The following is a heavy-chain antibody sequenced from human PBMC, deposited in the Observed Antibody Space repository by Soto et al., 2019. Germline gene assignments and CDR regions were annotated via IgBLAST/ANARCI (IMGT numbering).Heavy chain of an antibody. CDR1: GFTFSSYG. J-gene: IGHJ4*02. Sequence: QVPLVESGGGVVQPGRSLRLSCAASGFTFSSYGMHWVRQAPGKGLEWVAVIWYDGSNKYYADSVKGRFTISRDNSKNTLYLQMNSLRAEDTAVYYCAREAHGVAGTIPPDYWGQGTLVTVSS. V-gene: IGHV3-33*01. D-gene: IGHD6-19*01. CDR2: IWYDGSNK. CDR3: AREAHGVAGTIPPDY.